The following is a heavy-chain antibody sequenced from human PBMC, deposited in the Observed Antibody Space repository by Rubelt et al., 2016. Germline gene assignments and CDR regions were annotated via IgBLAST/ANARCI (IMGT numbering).Heavy chain of an antibody. CDR3: AKEITTVGRPAFDS. CDR1: GFDFSAYW. Sequence: GGSLRLSCAASGFDFSAYWMNWVRQAPGKGLEWVAGIRENGASTYYADSVRGRVTISRDNARNTVSLQMNSLRVEDTAVYYCAKEITTVGRPAFDSWGQGTLVTVSS. J-gene: IGHJ4*02. CDR2: IRENGAST. D-gene: IGHD1-1*01. V-gene: IGHV3-23*01.